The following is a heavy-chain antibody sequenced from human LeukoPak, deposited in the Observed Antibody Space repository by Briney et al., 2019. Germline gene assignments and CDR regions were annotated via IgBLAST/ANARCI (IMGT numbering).Heavy chain of an antibody. D-gene: IGHD2-2*01. J-gene: IGHJ6*02. CDR3: ARVGRYCSSTNCYHYDYFGMDV. CDR1: GDSISSISAA. Sequence: PSQTLSLTCAISGDSISSISAAWNWIRQSPSRGLEWLGRTYYRSKWYNDFAVSVKSRVTINPDTSKNQLSLQLNSVTPEDTAIYYCARVGRYCSSTNCYHYDYFGMDVWGQGATVTVSS. V-gene: IGHV6-1*01. CDR2: TYYRSKWYN.